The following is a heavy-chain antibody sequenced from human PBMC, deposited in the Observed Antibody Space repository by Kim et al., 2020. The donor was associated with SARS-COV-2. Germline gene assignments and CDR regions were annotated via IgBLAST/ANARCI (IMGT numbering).Heavy chain of an antibody. Sequence: ADSVKSRYTISRDNENNSLSLQMCRLRDEETAIYYCARATSGGGEYFDYWGRGTSVTVSS. J-gene: IGHJ4*02. D-gene: IGHD2-15*01. V-gene: IGHV3-48*02. CDR3: ARATSGGGEYFDY.